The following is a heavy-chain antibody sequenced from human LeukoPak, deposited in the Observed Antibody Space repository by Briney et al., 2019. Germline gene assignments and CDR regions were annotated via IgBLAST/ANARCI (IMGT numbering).Heavy chain of an antibody. Sequence: SETLSLTCTVSGGSISSGSYSWSWIRQPAGKGLEWIGRIYASGSANYNPSLKSRVTISVDTSKNQFSLKLSSVTAADTAVYYRARDVAYGDYVDYWGQGTLVTVSS. J-gene: IGHJ4*02. D-gene: IGHD4-17*01. CDR2: IYASGSA. CDR3: ARDVAYGDYVDY. CDR1: GGSISSGSYS. V-gene: IGHV4-61*02.